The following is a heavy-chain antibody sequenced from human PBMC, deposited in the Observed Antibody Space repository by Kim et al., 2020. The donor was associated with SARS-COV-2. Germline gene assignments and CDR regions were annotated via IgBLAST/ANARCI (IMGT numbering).Heavy chain of an antibody. D-gene: IGHD1-1*01. CDR3: ARGREHKWTGTLPYYYYGMDV. J-gene: IGHJ6*02. V-gene: IGHV1-69*13. CDR2: IIPIFGTA. Sequence: SVKVSCKASGGTFSSYAISWVRQAPGQGLEWMGGIIPIFGTANYAQKFQGRVTITADESTSTAYMELSSLRSEDTAVYYCARGREHKWTGTLPYYYYGMDVWGQGTTVTVSS. CDR1: GGTFSSYA.